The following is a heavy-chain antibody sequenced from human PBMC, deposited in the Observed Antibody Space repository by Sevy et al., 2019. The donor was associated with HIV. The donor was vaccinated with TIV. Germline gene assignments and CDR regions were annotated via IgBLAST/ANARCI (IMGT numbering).Heavy chain of an antibody. Sequence: GSLRLSCAASGFTFSNYAMSWVRQAPGKGLEWVSTLSFGCGKINHADSVKGRFTMSRDDSKNAVYLQMNNLRVEDTAIYYCAREGCTKPHDYWGQGTLVTVSS. CDR3: AREGCTKPHDY. CDR2: LSFGCGKI. D-gene: IGHD2-8*01. V-gene: IGHV3-23*01. CDR1: GFTFSNYA. J-gene: IGHJ4*02.